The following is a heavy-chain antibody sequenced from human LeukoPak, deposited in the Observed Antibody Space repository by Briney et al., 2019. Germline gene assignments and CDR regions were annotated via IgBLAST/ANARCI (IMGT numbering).Heavy chain of an antibody. Sequence: SETLSLTCTVSSGSISSYYWSWIRQPAGKGLEWIGRMSSSGGTSYNPSLKSRVTTSLDTSKNQFSLRLSSVTAEDTAVYFCARDRTSGWNYFDYWGQGTLVTVSS. J-gene: IGHJ4*02. CDR1: SGSISSYY. V-gene: IGHV4-4*07. CDR2: MSSSGGT. CDR3: ARDRTSGWNYFDY. D-gene: IGHD6-19*01.